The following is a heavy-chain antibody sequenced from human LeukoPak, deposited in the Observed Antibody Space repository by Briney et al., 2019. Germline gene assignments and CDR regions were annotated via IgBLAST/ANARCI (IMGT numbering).Heavy chain of an antibody. D-gene: IGHD2-2*01. CDR3: AKEGDCSSTSCRVPFDY. CDR2: IWYDGSNK. Sequence: GGSLRLFCAASGFTFSSYGMHWVRQAPGKGLEWVAVIWYDGSNKYYADSVKGRFTISRDNSKNTLYLQMNSLRAEDTAVYYCAKEGDCSSTSCRVPFDYWGQGTLVTVSS. J-gene: IGHJ4*02. CDR1: GFTFSSYG. V-gene: IGHV3-33*06.